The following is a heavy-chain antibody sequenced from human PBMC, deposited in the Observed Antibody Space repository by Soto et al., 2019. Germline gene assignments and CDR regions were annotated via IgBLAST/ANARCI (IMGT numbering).Heavy chain of an antibody. V-gene: IGHV3-74*01. CDR1: GVTFFASW. J-gene: IGHJ5*02. CDR2: INSDGSHT. CDR3: AKEGDYGVYAGENWVDA. Sequence: EVQLVESWGGLVQHGGSLRLSCAASGVTFFASWIHWVRQVPGKGLVWVSRINSDGSHTSYADSSRGRFTISRDNYKNPVYLQMNRLTAEDTAGYYCAKEGDYGVYAGENWVDAWGQGSLVTVAS. D-gene: IGHD4-17*01.